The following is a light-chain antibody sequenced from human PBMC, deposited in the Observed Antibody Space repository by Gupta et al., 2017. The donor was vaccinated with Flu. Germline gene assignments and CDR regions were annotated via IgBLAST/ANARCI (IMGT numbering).Light chain of an antibody. CDR1: QSGNNNF. Sequence: RASSSCRARQSGNNNFLTGYQQKTGEDPRLLMYYVSSRATGIPDRFSSSGAGREVTTIISRMEADDVVVYYCQQYAISAYTFGHGTKVEIK. J-gene: IGKJ2*01. CDR2: YVS. V-gene: IGKV3-20*01. CDR3: QQYAISAYT.